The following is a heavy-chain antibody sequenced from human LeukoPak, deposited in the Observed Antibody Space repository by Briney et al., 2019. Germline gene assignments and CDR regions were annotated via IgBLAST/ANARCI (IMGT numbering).Heavy chain of an antibody. CDR3: ARGSGYDSGYYYYGMDV. CDR2: IYTSGST. Sequence: ETLSLTCTVSGGSTSSYYWSWIRQPAGKGLEWIGRIYTSGSTNYNPSLKSRVTMSVDTSKNQFSLKLSSVTAADTAVYYCARGSGYDSGYYYYGMDVWGQGTTVTVSS. J-gene: IGHJ6*02. V-gene: IGHV4-4*07. CDR1: GGSTSSYY. D-gene: IGHD5-12*01.